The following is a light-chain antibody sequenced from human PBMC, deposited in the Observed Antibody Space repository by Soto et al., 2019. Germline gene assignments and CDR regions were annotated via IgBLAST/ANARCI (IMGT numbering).Light chain of an antibody. J-gene: IGKJ4*01. CDR3: MQALQIALT. Sequence: EVVMTQSPAALSVSPGERATLSCRASQSVSSNLAWYQQKPGQAPRVLIFGATTRATGVPVRFSGSGSGTDFTLKISRVEAEDVGVYYCMQALQIALTFGGGTKVEIK. CDR1: QSVSSN. CDR2: GAT. V-gene: IGKV3-15*01.